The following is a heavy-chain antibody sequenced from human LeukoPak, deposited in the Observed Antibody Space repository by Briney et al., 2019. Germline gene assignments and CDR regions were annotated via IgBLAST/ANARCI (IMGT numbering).Heavy chain of an antibody. CDR2: IYYSGST. CDR1: GGSISSGDYY. D-gene: IGHD3-22*01. J-gene: IGHJ4*02. CDR3: ARDYYDSSGYYDY. Sequence: SETLSLTCTVSGGSISSGDYYWSWIRQPPGKGLEWIGYIYYSGSTCYNPSLKSRVTISVDTSKNQFSLKLSSVTAADTAVYYCARDYYDSSGYYDYWGQGTLVTVSS. V-gene: IGHV4-30-4*08.